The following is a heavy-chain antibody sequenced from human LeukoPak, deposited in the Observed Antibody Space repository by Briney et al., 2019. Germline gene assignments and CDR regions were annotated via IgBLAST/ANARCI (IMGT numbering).Heavy chain of an antibody. CDR3: ARDAGWLQPNYYFDY. V-gene: IGHV1-18*01. CDR2: ISAYNGNT. J-gene: IGHJ4*02. CDR1: GYTFTSYG. D-gene: IGHD5-24*01. Sequence: ASVKVSCKASGYTFTSYGISWVRQAPGQGLEWMGWISAYNGNTNYAQKLQGRVTMTTDTSTSTAYMELRSLRSDDTAVYYCARDAGWLQPNYYFDYWGQGTLVTVSS.